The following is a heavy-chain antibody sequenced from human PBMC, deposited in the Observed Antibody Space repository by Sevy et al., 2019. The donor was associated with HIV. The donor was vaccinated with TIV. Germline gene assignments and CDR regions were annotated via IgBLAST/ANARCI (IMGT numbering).Heavy chain of an antibody. CDR3: AKDLGSYDFWSGYLYYYYYYGMDV. Sequence: GGSLRLSCAASGFTFSSYEMNWVRQAPGKGLEWVSYISNSGTTISYSDSVKGRFTISRDNARNSLYLQMNSLRAEDTAVYYCAKDLGSYDFWSGYLYYYYYYGMDVWGQGTTVTVSS. D-gene: IGHD3-3*01. CDR2: ISNSGTTI. V-gene: IGHV3-48*03. CDR1: GFTFSSYE. J-gene: IGHJ6*02.